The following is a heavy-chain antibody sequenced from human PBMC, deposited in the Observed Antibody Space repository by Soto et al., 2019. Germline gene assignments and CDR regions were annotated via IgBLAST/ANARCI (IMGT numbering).Heavy chain of an antibody. CDR1: GGSISSGGYY. V-gene: IGHV4-31*03. Sequence: SETLSLTCTVSGGSISSGGYYWSWIRQHPGKGLEYIGYIYYSGSTYYNPSLKSRVTTSVDTSKNQFSLKLSSVTAADTAVYYCVREVFGSGTGRFDPWGQGTLVTVSS. CDR2: IYYSGST. CDR3: VREVFGSGTGRFDP. D-gene: IGHD3-10*01. J-gene: IGHJ5*02.